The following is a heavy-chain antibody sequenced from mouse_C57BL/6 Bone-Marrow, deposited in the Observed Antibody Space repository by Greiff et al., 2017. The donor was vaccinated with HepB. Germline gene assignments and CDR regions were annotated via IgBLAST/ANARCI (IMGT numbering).Heavy chain of an antibody. CDR2: ISSGSSTI. V-gene: IGHV5-17*01. CDR1: GFTFSDYG. Sequence: EVQRVESGGGLVKPGGSLKLSCAASGFTFSDYGMHWVRQAPEKGLEWVAYISSGSSTIYYADTVKGRCTISRDNAKNTLFLQMTSLRSEDTAMYYCASSYGYDDDWYFDVWGTGTTVTVSS. J-gene: IGHJ1*03. CDR3: ASSYGYDDDWYFDV. D-gene: IGHD2-2*01.